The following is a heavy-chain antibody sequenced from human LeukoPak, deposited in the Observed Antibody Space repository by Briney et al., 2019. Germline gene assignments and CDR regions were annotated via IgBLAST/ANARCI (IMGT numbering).Heavy chain of an antibody. CDR2: MNIDSGNT. CDR3: VRGSGRGKDS. CDR1: GYTFAIHD. V-gene: IGHV1-8*01. J-gene: IGHJ4*02. D-gene: IGHD1-1*01. Sequence: GASVKVSFTASGYTFAIHDIHWVRQATGQGLEWMGWMNIDSGNTGYAEKFQGRVTMTRNTSTTTANMELSSLTSEDTAVYYCVRGSGRGKDSWGQGTLVTVSS.